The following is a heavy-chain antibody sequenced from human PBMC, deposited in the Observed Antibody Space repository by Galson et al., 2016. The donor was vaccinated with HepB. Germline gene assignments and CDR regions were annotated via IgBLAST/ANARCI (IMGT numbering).Heavy chain of an antibody. CDR2: IGTVGDT. V-gene: IGHV3-13*01. Sequence: SLRLSCAASGFTFGSYDMHWVRQATGKGLEWVSAIGTVGDTYYPGSVKGRFTISRENAKNSLYLQMKGLRVEDTAVYYCARKPRVYYYGMDVWGQGTTVTVSS. CDR1: GFTFGSYD. J-gene: IGHJ6*02. CDR3: ARKPRVYYYGMDV.